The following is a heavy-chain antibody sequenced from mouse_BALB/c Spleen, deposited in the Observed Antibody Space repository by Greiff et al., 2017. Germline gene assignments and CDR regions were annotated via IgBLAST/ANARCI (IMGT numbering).Heavy chain of an antibody. CDR3: TRDTARDAMDY. CDR1: GFTFSSYT. D-gene: IGHD3-1*01. CDR2: ISSGGSYT. J-gene: IGHJ4*01. Sequence: EVQRVESGGGLVKPGGSLKLSCAASGFTFSSYTMSWVRQTPEKRLEWVATISSGGSYTYYPDSVKGRFTISRDNAKNTLYLQMSSLKSEDTAMYYCTRDTARDAMDYWGQGTSVTVSS. V-gene: IGHV5-6-4*01.